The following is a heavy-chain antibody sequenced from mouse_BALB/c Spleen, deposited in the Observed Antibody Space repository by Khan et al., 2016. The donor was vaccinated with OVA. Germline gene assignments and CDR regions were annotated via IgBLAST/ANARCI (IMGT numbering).Heavy chain of an antibody. J-gene: IGHJ3*01. CDR2: ISYSGST. CDR1: GYSITSDYA. CDR3: ARGENGYYLAWFAS. Sequence: EVQLQESGPGLVKPSQSLSLTCTVTGYSITSDYAWNWIRQFPGNKLEWMGYISYSGSTSYNPSLKSRISSNRDTSKNQFFLQLNSVTTEDTATYYCARGENGYYLAWFASWGQGTLVTVSA. D-gene: IGHD2-3*01. V-gene: IGHV3-2*02.